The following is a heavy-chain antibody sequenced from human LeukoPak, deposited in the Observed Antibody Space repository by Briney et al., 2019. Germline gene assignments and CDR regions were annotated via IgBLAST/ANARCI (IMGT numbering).Heavy chain of an antibody. J-gene: IGHJ4*02. CDR3: ARDRRSGPFDY. CDR1: GGTFSSYA. V-gene: IGHV1-69*04. D-gene: IGHD3-10*01. Sequence: SVKVSCKASGGTFSSYAISWVRQAPGQVLEWMGRIIPILGIANYAQKFQGRVTITADKSTSTAYMELSSLRSEDTAVYYCARDRRSGPFDYWGQGTLVTVSS. CDR2: IIPILGIA.